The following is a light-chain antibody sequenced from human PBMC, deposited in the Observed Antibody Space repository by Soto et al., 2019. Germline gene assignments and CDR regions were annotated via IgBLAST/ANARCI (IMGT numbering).Light chain of an antibody. CDR1: QSVSSNY. J-gene: IGKJ1*01. CDR3: QQYGSSLRT. Sequence: EVVLTQSPGTLSLSPGERATLSCRASQSVSSNYLAWYQQKPGQAPRLLIYAASSRATGIPDRFSGSGSGTDFTLTISRLEPEDFAVYYCQQYGSSLRTFGQGTKVDIK. V-gene: IGKV3-20*01. CDR2: AAS.